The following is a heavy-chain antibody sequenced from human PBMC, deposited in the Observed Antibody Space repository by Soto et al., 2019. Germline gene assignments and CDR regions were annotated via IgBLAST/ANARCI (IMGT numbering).Heavy chain of an antibody. CDR2: IIPIFGTA. Sequence: QVQLVQSGAEVKKPGSSVKVSCKTSGGTFSNYAFTWVRQAPGQGLEWMGGIIPIFGTANYAQKFQGRVTITADESTSTDYMELSSLRSEDTAVYYCARDPRVTTVTTDTFDIWGQGTMVTVSS. CDR3: ARDPRVTTVTTDTFDI. J-gene: IGHJ3*02. V-gene: IGHV1-69*12. D-gene: IGHD4-17*01. CDR1: GGTFSNYA.